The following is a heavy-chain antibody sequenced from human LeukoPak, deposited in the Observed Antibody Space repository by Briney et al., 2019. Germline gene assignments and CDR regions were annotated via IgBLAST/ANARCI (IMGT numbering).Heavy chain of an antibody. Sequence: GGSLRLFRAASGLTLHCFVMTWVRPAPGKGVGGVSGISGSSDNTYYADTGKGRFTISTNNSNNTLYLQMNTPKVADTAVYYCVKDGGMSWYFDVWGRGTLVTVSS. J-gene: IGHJ2*01. CDR2: ISGSSDNT. V-gene: IGHV3-23*01. CDR3: VKDGGMSWYFDV. CDR1: GLTLHCFV. D-gene: IGHD1-26*01.